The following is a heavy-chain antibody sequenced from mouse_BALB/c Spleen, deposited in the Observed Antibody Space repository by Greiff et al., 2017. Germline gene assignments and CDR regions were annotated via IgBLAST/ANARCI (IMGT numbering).Heavy chain of an antibody. CDR3: AREYGNYSFAY. V-gene: IGHV5-6-3*01. CDR2: INSNGGST. Sequence: EVQVVESGGGLVQPGGSLKLSCAASGFTFSSYGMSWVRQTPDKRLELVATINSNGGSTYYPDSVKGRFTISRDNAKNTLYLQMSSLKSEDTAMYYCAREYGNYSFAYWGQGTLVTVSA. D-gene: IGHD2-10*02. J-gene: IGHJ3*01. CDR1: GFTFSSYG.